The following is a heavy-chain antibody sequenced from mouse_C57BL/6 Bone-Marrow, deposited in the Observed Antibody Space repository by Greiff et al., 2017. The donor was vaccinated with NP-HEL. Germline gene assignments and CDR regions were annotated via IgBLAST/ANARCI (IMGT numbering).Heavy chain of an antibody. CDR1: GYTFTSYW. V-gene: IGHV1-53*01. Sequence: QVQLQQPGTELVKPGASVKLSCKASGYTFTSYWMHWVKQRPGQGLEWIGNINPSNGGTNYNEKSKSKATLTVDKSSSTAYMQLSSLTSEDSAVYYCARSEVYYYAMDYWGQGTSVTVSS. J-gene: IGHJ4*01. CDR2: INPSNGGT. CDR3: ARSEVYYYAMDY.